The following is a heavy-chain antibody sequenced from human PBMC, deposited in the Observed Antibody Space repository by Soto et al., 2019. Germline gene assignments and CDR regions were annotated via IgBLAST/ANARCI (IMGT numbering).Heavy chain of an antibody. CDR2: IYSGGST. Sequence: PGGSLRLSCAASGFTVSSNYMSWVRQAPGKGLEWVSVIYSGGSTYYADSVKGRFTISRDNSKNTLYLQMNSLRAEDTAVYYCARGYILEYCISTSCPTAGMDAWGQETKLTVSS. CDR3: ARGYILEYCISTSCPTAGMDA. V-gene: IGHV3-66*01. CDR1: GFTVSSNY. D-gene: IGHD2-2*01. J-gene: IGHJ6*02.